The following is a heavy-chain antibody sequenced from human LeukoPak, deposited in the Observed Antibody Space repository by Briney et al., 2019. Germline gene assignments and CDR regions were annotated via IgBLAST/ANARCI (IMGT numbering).Heavy chain of an antibody. J-gene: IGHJ4*02. CDR1: GGSISSYY. Sequence: SETLSLTCTVSGGSISSYYWSWIRQPAGKGLEWIGRIYTSGSTNYNPSLKGRVTMSVDTSKNQFSLKLSSVTAADTAVYYCASLGLRDGYNYPQLDYWGQGTLVTVSS. V-gene: IGHV4-4*07. CDR2: IYTSGST. CDR3: ASLGLRDGYNYPQLDY. D-gene: IGHD5-24*01.